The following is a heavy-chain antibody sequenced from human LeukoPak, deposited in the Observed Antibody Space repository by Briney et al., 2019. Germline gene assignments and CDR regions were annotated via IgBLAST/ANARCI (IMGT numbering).Heavy chain of an antibody. Sequence: GSLRLSCAASGFTFSSYSMNWVRQAPGKGLEWVSSISSSSSYIYYADSVKGRFTISRDNAKNSLYLQMNSLRAEDTAVYYCARGELELPILSDYWGQGTLVTVSS. J-gene: IGHJ4*02. CDR1: GFTFSSYS. V-gene: IGHV3-21*01. CDR3: ARGELELPILSDY. D-gene: IGHD1-7*01. CDR2: ISSSSSYI.